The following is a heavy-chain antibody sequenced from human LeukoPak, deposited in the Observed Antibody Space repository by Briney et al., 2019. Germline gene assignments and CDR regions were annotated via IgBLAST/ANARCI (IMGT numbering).Heavy chain of an antibody. CDR3: ARDKHDYGDYCLDY. CDR2: IYHSGST. Sequence: SETLSLTCAVSGGSISSSNWWSWVRQPPGKGLEWIGEIYHSGSTNYNPSLKSRVTISVDKSKNQFSLKLSSVTAADTAVYYCARDKHDYGDYCLDYWGQGTLVTVSS. D-gene: IGHD4-17*01. J-gene: IGHJ4*02. V-gene: IGHV4-4*02. CDR1: GGSISSSNW.